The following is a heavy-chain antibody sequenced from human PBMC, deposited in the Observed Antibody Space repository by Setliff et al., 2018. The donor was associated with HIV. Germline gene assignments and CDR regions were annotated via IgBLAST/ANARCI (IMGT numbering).Heavy chain of an antibody. V-gene: IGHV1-8*01. J-gene: IGHJ4*02. D-gene: IGHD2-8*01. CDR3: ARGRLRNYFDY. CDR2: MNPNSGNT. Sequence: SVKVSCKTSGYTFTSYDISWVRQATGHGLEWMGWMNPNSGNTGYAQKFQGRVTMTRNTSISTAYMELSSLRSEDTAVYYCARGRLRNYFDYWGQGTLVTVSS. CDR1: GYTFTSYD.